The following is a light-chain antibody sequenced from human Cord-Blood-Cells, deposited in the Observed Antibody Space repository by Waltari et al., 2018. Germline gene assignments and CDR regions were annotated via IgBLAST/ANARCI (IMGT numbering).Light chain of an antibody. V-gene: IGKV4-1*01. CDR1: QSVLYSSNNKNY. J-gene: IGKJ1*01. CDR2: WAS. Sequence: DIVMTQSPDSLAVSLGERATINCKSSQSVLYSSNNKNYLAWYQQKPGQPPKLLIYWASTRESGVPDRFSGSGSGTDFNLNISSLQAEDVAVYYCQQYYSTPRTFGQGTKVEIK. CDR3: QQYYSTPRT.